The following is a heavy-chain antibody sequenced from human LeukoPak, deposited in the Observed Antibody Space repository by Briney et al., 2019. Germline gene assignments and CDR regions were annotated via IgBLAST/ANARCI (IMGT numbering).Heavy chain of an antibody. D-gene: IGHD6-6*01. CDR3: ARDSSSDATPRKIDY. Sequence: GASVKVSCKASGGTFSSYAISWVRQAPGQGLEWMGWISAYSGNTNYAQKLQGRVTMTTDTSTSTAYMELRSLRSDDTAVYYCARDSSSDATPRKIDYWGQGTLVTVSS. J-gene: IGHJ4*02. CDR1: GGTFSSYA. V-gene: IGHV1-18*01. CDR2: ISAYSGNT.